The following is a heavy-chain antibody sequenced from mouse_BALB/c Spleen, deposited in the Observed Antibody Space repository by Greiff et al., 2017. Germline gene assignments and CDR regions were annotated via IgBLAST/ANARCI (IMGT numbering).Heavy chain of an antibody. CDR3: ARDDGDFAY. V-gene: IGHV7-3*02. D-gene: IGHD2-13*01. CDR1: GFTFTDYY. Sequence: EVKLMESGGGLVQPGGSLRLSCATSGFTFTDYYMSWVRQPPGKALEWLGFIRNKANGYTTEYSASVKGRFTISRNHSQSILYLQMNTLRAEDSDTDYCARDDGDFAYWGQGTLVTVSA. J-gene: IGHJ3*01. CDR2: IRNKANGYTT.